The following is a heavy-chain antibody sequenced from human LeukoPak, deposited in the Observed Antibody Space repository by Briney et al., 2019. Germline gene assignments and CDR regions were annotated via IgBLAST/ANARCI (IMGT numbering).Heavy chain of an antibody. V-gene: IGHV4-34*01. D-gene: IGHD3-22*01. J-gene: IGHJ4*02. CDR2: INHSGST. CDR1: GGFFSGYY. Sequence: PSETLSLTCAVYGGFFSGYYWSWIRQPPGKGLEWIGEINHSGSTNSNPSLKSRVTISVDTSKNQFSLKLSSVTAADTAVYYCARVSQYYYATSGYLDYWGQGTLVTVSS. CDR3: ARVSQYYYATSGYLDY.